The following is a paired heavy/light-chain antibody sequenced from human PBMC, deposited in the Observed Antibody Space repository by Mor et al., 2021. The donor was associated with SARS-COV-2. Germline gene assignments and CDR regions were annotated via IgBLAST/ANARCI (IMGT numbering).Heavy chain of an antibody. D-gene: IGHD3-10*01. V-gene: IGHV3-74*01. CDR1: GFTFSSYW. CDR3: ARGDRSSYYYGSGGYYYYGMDV. J-gene: IGHJ6*02. Sequence: EVQLVESGGGLVQPGGSLRLSCAASGFTFSSYWMHWVRQAPGKGLVWVSRINSDGSSTSYADSVKGRFTISRDNAKNTLYLQMNSLRAEDTAVYYCARGDRSSYYYGSGGYYYYGMDVWGQGTTVTVSS. CDR2: INSDGSST.
Light chain of an antibody. CDR3: NSRDSSGNWV. J-gene: IGLJ3*02. Sequence: SSELTQDPAVSVALGQTVRITCQGDSLRSYYASWYQQKPGQAPVLVIYGKNNRPSGIPDRFSGSSSGNTASLTITGAQAEDEADYYCNSRDSSGNWVFGGGTKLTVL. V-gene: IGLV3-19*01. CDR1: SLRSYY. CDR2: GKN.